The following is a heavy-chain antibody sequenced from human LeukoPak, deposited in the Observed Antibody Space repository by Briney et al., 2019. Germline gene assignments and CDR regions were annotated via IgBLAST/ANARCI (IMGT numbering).Heavy chain of an antibody. Sequence: SETLSLTCTVSGGSISSYYWSWIRQPPGKGLEWIGYIYYSGSTNYNPSLKSRVTISVDTSKNQFSLKLSSVTAADTAVYYCARGYGSYLYYFDYWGQGTLVTVSS. CDR2: IYYSGST. V-gene: IGHV4-59*12. D-gene: IGHD1-26*01. CDR3: ARGYGSYLYYFDY. CDR1: GGSISSYY. J-gene: IGHJ4*02.